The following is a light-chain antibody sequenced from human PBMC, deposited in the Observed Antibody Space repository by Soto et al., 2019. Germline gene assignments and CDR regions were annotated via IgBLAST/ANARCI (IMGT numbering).Light chain of an antibody. J-gene: IGKJ2*01. CDR3: QQYNSYPYT. V-gene: IGKV1-5*03. CDR2: KAS. Sequence: IQLTQSPSSLPASVGDRVTITCRASQAVSSYLAWYQQKPGMAPKLLIYKASSLESGVPSRFSGSGSGTEFTLTISSLQPDDFATYYCQQYNSYPYTFGQGTKLEIK. CDR1: QAVSSY.